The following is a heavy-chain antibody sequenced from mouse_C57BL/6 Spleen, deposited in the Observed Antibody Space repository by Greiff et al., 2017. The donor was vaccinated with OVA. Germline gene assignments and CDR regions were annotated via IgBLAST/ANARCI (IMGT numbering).Heavy chain of an antibody. V-gene: IGHV5-17*01. CDR2: ISSGSSTI. CDR3: ARNFRGYFDV. Sequence: EVMLVESGGGLVKPGGSLKLSCAASGFTFSDYGMHWVRQAPEKGLEWVAYISSGSSTIYYADTVKGRFTISRDNAKNTLFLQMTSLRSEDTAMYYCARNFRGYFDVWGTGTTVTVSS. J-gene: IGHJ1*03. CDR1: GFTFSDYG.